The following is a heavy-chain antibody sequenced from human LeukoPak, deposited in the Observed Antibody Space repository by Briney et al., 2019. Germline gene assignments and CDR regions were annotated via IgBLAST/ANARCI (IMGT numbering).Heavy chain of an antibody. CDR3: ARDGIAAAGSEFDP. D-gene: IGHD6-13*01. CDR2: INPNSGGT. CDR1: VYTFTGYY. Sequence: ASVKVSCKASVYTFTGYYMHWVRQAPGQGREWMGWINPNSGGTNYAQKFQGRVTMTRDTSISTAYMELSRLRSDDTAVYYCARDGIAAAGSEFDPWGQGTLVTVSS. V-gene: IGHV1-2*02. J-gene: IGHJ5*02.